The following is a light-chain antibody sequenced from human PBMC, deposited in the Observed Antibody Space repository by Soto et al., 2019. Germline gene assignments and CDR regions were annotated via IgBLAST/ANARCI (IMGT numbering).Light chain of an antibody. CDR3: QHYASSPIT. CDR1: QTVDTY. J-gene: IGKJ5*01. Sequence: VLTQSPDTLSLSPGATAILSCRASQTVDTYAAWYQLKPGQRPRLLIYGASSRALDIPDRFIGSGSGTNFTLTIHRLEPEDVAVYFCQHYASSPITFGQGTRLEIK. CDR2: GAS. V-gene: IGKV3-20*01.